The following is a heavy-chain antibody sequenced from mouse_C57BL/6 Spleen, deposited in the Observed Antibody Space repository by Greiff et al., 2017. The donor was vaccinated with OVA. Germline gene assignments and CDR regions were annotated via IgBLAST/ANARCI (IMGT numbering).Heavy chain of an antibody. D-gene: IGHD1-1*01. CDR1: GYTFTSYW. V-gene: IGHV1-50*01. J-gene: IGHJ3*01. Sequence: QVQLKESGAELVKPGASVKLSCKASGYTFTSYWMQWVKQRPGQGLEWIGEIDPSDSYTNYNQKFKGKATLTVDTSSSTAYMQLSSLTSEDSAVYYCARGASSQAWFAYWGQGTLVTVSA. CDR2: IDPSDSYT. CDR3: ARGASSQAWFAY.